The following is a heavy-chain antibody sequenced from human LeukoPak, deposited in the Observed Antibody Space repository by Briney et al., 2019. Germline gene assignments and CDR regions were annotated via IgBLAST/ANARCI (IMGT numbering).Heavy chain of an antibody. D-gene: IGHD6-13*01. CDR1: GGSISSSSYD. V-gene: IGHV4-39*01. CDR2: IYYSGGT. CDR3: ARLRGWQQLAYFDY. Sequence: SETLSPTCTVSGGSISSSSYDWGWIRQPPGKGLEWIGSIYYSGGTYYNPSLKSRVTISVDTSKNQFSLKLSSVTAADTAVYYCARLRGWQQLAYFDYLGQGTLVTVSS. J-gene: IGHJ4*02.